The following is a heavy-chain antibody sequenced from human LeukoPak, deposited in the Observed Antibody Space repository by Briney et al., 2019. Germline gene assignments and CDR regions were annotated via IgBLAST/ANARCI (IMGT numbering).Heavy chain of an antibody. CDR3: ARDEVDIVVVVAELMGATTEGGAFDI. V-gene: IGHV4-39*02. J-gene: IGHJ3*02. CDR1: GGSISSSSYY. Sequence: SETLSLTCTVSGGSISSSSYYWGWIRQPPGKGLEWIGSIYYSGSTYYNPSLKGRVTISVDTPKNQFSLKLSSVTAADTAVYYCARDEVDIVVVVAELMGATTEGGAFDIWGQGTMVTVSS. D-gene: IGHD2-15*01. CDR2: IYYSGST.